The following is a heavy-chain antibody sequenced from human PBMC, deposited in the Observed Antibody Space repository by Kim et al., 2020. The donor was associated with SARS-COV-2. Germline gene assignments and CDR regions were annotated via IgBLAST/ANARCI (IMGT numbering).Heavy chain of an antibody. V-gene: IGHV3-21*01. CDR2: ISSSSSYI. CDR1: GFTFTSFN. J-gene: IGHJ6*02. Sequence: GGSLRLSCDASGFTFTSFNMNWVRQAPGKGLEWVSFISSSSSYIYYADSVKGRFTISRDNAKNSLYLQMNSLRVDDSAVYYCARDEWAGANYYGMDVWGRGTTVTVTS. CDR3: ARDEWAGANYYGMDV. D-gene: IGHD1-26*01.